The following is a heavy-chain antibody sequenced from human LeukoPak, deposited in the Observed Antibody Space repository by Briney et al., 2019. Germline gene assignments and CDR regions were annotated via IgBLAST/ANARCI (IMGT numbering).Heavy chain of an antibody. V-gene: IGHV3-30*02. CDR1: GFTFGSYE. Sequence: PGGSLRLSCAASGFTFGSYEMHWVRQAPGKGLEWVAFIRYDGSNKYYADSVKGRFTISRDNSKNTLYLQMNSLRAEDTAVYYCAKDLGYYGSGTRWAFDYWGQGTLVTVSS. J-gene: IGHJ4*02. D-gene: IGHD3-10*01. CDR2: IRYDGSNK. CDR3: AKDLGYYGSGTRWAFDY.